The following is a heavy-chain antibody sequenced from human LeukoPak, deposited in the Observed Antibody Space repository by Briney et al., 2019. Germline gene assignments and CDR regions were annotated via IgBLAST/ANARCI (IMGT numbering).Heavy chain of an antibody. Sequence: GGSLRLSCAASGFTFSSYAMHWVRQAPGKGLEWVAVISYDGSNKYYADSVKGRFTISRDNSKNTLYLQMNSLRAEDTAVYYCARDRLMPGRDMKAAARGSWFDPWGQGTLVTVSS. J-gene: IGHJ5*02. V-gene: IGHV3-30-3*01. CDR2: ISYDGSNK. D-gene: IGHD6-13*01. CDR1: GFTFSSYA. CDR3: ARDRLMPGRDMKAAARGSWFDP.